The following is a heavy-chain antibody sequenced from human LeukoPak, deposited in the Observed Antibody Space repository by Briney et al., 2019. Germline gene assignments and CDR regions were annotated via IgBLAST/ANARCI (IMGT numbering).Heavy chain of an antibody. J-gene: IGHJ4*02. CDR3: ARDRVPYYDSSGYRGDY. V-gene: IGHV1-2*02. D-gene: IGHD3-22*01. CDR2: INPNSGGT. CDR1: GYTFTGYY. Sequence: ASVKVSCEASGYTFTGYYMHWVRQAPGQGLEWMGWINPNSGGTNYAQKFQGRVTMTRDTSISTAYMELSRLRSDDTAVYYCARDRVPYYDSSGYRGDYWGQGTLVTVSS.